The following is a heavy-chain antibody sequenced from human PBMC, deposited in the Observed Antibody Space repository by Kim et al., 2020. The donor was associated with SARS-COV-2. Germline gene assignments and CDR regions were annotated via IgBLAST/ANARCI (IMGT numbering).Heavy chain of an antibody. V-gene: IGHV3-30-3*01. CDR2: ISYDGSNK. Sequence: GGSLRLSCAASGFTFSSYAMHWVRQAPGKGLEWVAVISYDGSNKYYADSVKGRFTISRDNSKNTLYLQMNSLRAEDTAVYYCARVLSRSPHLDYWGQGTL. J-gene: IGHJ4*02. CDR3: ARVLSRSPHLDY. CDR1: GFTFSSYA. D-gene: IGHD1-26*01.